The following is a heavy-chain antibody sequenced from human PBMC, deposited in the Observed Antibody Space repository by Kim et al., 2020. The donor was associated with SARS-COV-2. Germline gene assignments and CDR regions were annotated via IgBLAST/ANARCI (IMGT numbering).Heavy chain of an antibody. CDR2: ISYDGSNK. J-gene: IGHJ6*02. CDR1: GFTFSSYG. CDR3: AKESGSGSYYAWTYYYYGMDV. Sequence: GGSLRLSCAASGFTFSSYGMHWVRQAPGKGLEWVAVISYDGSNKYYADSVKGRFTICRDNSKNTLYLQMNSLRAEDTAVYYCAKESGSGSYYAWTYYYYGMDVWGQGPTVPVSS. D-gene: IGHD3-10*01. V-gene: IGHV3-30*18.